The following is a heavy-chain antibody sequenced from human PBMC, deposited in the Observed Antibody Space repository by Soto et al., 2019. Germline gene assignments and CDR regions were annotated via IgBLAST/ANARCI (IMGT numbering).Heavy chain of an antibody. J-gene: IGHJ6*02. CDR1: GFTFDTYG. CDR2: ISYEGSNT. Sequence: GGSLRLSCVASGFTFDTYGIHWVRQAPGKGLQWVALISYEGSNTYYADSVRGRFTISRDNSKDTLYLQMNTLRPEDTGLYYCARVTPGNNLYYFSGLDFWGQGTSVTVSS. CDR3: ARVTPGNNLYYFSGLDF. D-gene: IGHD1-1*01. V-gene: IGHV3-30-3*01.